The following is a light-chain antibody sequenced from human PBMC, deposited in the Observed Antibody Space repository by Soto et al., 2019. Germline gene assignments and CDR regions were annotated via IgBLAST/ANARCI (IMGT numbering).Light chain of an antibody. V-gene: IGKV3-11*01. CDR2: DVF. Sequence: DIVLTQSPATLSLSPGERATLSCRASQSVSNALAWYQQKPGQAPRLLISDVFNRATGIPARFSGSGFGTDFTLTISSLAPEDFAVYYCQQRSIWPSTFGQGTKLDIK. CDR3: QQRSIWPST. CDR1: QSVSNA. J-gene: IGKJ2*02.